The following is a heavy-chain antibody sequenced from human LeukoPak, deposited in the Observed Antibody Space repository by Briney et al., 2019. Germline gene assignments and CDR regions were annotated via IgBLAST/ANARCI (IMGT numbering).Heavy chain of an antibody. Sequence: PSETLSLTCTVSGDSVSSGSYYWSWIRQPPGKGLEWIGYIYYSGSTKYNPSLKSRVTISVDTSKNQFSLKLSSVTAADTPGYYCGGYCSSTSCELSYYYGMDVWGQGPTVTVP. J-gene: IGHJ6*02. D-gene: IGHD2-2*01. CDR3: GGYCSSTSCELSYYYGMDV. CDR1: GDSVSSGSYY. CDR2: IYYSGST. V-gene: IGHV4-61*01.